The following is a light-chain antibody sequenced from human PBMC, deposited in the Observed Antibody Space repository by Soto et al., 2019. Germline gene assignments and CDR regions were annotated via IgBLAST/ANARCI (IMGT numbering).Light chain of an antibody. J-gene: IGKJ4*01. CDR3: QQYGYLVT. V-gene: IGKV3-20*01. CDR2: GAS. CDR1: QSITNNY. Sequence: EIVLTQSPGTLSLSPGERATLSRRASQSITNNYLAWYQQKPGRAHRLLIYGASSRATGIPDRFSGSGSGTDFTLTISRLEPEDFAMYYCQQYGYLVTFGGGTKVEIK.